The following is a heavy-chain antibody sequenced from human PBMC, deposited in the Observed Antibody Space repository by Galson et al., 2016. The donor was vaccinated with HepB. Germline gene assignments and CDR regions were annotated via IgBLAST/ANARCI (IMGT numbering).Heavy chain of an antibody. V-gene: IGHV3-7*01. Sequence: SLRLSCAASGFTFSRYWMSWVRQAPGQGLEWVANINQVGGEKYYVDSVKGRFTISRDNAKNTLYLQMNSLRAEDTAVYYCAPLPRGSPYWGQGTLVTVSS. J-gene: IGHJ4*02. D-gene: IGHD6-13*01. CDR1: GFTFSRYW. CDR2: INQVGGEK. CDR3: APLPRGSPY.